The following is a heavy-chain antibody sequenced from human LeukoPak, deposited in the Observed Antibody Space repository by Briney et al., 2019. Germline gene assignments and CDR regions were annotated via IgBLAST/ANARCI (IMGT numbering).Heavy chain of an antibody. CDR3: TKSGNNGGKRGGNDY. CDR1: GFTFSSCD. Sequence: GGSLRLSCAASGFTFSSCDMSWVRQAPGKGLEGVSGISDTGGITYYADPVKGRFTISRDNSQNTLYLQMNRLRAEDTALYYCTKSGNNGGKRGGNDYWGQGTLVTVSS. J-gene: IGHJ4*02. V-gene: IGHV3-23*01. CDR2: ISDTGGIT. D-gene: IGHD4-23*01.